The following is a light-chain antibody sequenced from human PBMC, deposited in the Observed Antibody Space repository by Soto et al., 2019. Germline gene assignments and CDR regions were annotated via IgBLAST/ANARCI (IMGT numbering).Light chain of an antibody. J-gene: IGKJ1*01. V-gene: IGKV1-5*03. CDR2: KAS. Sequence: DITMTQSPSTLSASVGDRVTITCRASQSISSWLAWYQQKPGKAPKLLIYKASSLESGVPSRFSGSGSGTEFTLTISSLQPDDFATYYCQQYNSYSWTFDQGTKVEIK. CDR1: QSISSW. CDR3: QQYNSYSWT.